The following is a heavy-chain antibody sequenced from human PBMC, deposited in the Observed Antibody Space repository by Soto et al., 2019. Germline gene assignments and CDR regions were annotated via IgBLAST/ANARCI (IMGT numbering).Heavy chain of an antibody. D-gene: IGHD6-13*01. V-gene: IGHV3-21*01. CDR2: ISSSSSYI. CDR1: GFTFSSYS. J-gene: IGHJ4*02. CDR3: ARGVAAAGYLVDY. Sequence: GGSLRLSCAASGFTFSSYSMNWVRQAPGKGLEWVSSISSSSSYIYYADSVKGRFTISRENAKNSLYLQMNSLRAGDTAVYYCARGVAAAGYLVDYWGQGTLFTVSS.